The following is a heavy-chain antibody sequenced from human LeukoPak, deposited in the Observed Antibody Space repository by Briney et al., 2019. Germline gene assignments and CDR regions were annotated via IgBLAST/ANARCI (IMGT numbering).Heavy chain of an antibody. J-gene: IGHJ4*02. V-gene: IGHV1-2*02. D-gene: IGHD4-23*01. Sequence: RGASVKVSCKASGYTFTGYYMHWVRQAPGQGLEWMGWINPNSGGTNYAQKFQGRVTITRDTSASTAYMELSSLRSEDTAVYYCARFGLNYGGNPGDYWGQGTLVTVSS. CDR3: ARFGLNYGGNPGDY. CDR1: GYTFTGYY. CDR2: INPNSGGT.